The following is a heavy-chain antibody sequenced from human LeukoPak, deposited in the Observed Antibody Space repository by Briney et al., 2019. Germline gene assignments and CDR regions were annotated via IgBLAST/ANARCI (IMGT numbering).Heavy chain of an antibody. J-gene: IGHJ3*02. D-gene: IGHD2-2*02. CDR2: IKQDGREK. Sequence: GGSLRLSCAASGFTFSSYWMTWVRQAPGKGLEWVANIKQDGREKYYVDSVRGGFTISRDSANNSQYLQLNSLRAEDTAVYYCARERGGFCSGTSCYKAFDIWGQGTMVTVSS. CDR3: ARERGGFCSGTSCYKAFDI. CDR1: GFTFSSYW. V-gene: IGHV3-7*01.